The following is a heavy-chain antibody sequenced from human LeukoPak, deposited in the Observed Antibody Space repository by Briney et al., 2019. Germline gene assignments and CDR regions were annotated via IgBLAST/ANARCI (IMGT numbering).Heavy chain of an antibody. CDR1: GFIFSSYE. CDR2: ISDSGSSI. Sequence: PGGSLRLSCAVSGFIFSSYEMNWVRRAPGKGLECVSYISDSGSSIYYADSVKGRFTISRDNAKNSLYLQMNSLRAEDTAIYYCARDEGIAVAGTGDYWGQGTLVTVSS. V-gene: IGHV3-48*03. CDR3: ARDEGIAVAGTGDY. J-gene: IGHJ4*02. D-gene: IGHD6-19*01.